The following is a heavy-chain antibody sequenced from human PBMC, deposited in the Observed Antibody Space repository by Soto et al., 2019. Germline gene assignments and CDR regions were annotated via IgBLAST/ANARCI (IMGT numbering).Heavy chain of an antibody. CDR1: GSSISTTSYY. Sequence: QLQLQESGPGLVKPSETLSLTCTVAGSSISTTSYYGGWIRQPPGRGLEWIGSIYSSGATYYNASLKSRVTISVDTSKNQFSLKLSSVNAADTAVYYCARHSTGNIAGTYLDYWGQGTLVTVSS. D-gene: IGHD5-12*01. J-gene: IGHJ4*02. V-gene: IGHV4-39*01. CDR2: IYSSGAT. CDR3: ARHSTGNIAGTYLDY.